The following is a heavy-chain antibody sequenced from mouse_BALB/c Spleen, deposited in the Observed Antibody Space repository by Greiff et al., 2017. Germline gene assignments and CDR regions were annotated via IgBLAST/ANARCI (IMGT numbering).Heavy chain of an antibody. V-gene: IGHV5-9-4*01. J-gene: IGHJ4*01. Sequence: EVQLVESGGGLVKPGGSLKLSCAASGFTFSSYAMSWVRQSPEKRLEWVAEISSGGSYTYYPDTVTGRFTISRDNAKNTLYLEMSSLRSEDTAMYYCARGTGTRAMDYWGQGTSVTVSS. CDR3: ARGTGTRAMDY. CDR1: GFTFSSYA. CDR2: ISSGGSYT. D-gene: IGHD4-1*01.